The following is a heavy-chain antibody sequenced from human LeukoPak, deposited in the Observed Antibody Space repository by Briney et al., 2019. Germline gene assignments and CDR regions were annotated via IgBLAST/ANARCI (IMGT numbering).Heavy chain of an antibody. V-gene: IGHV3-23*01. Sequence: GGSLRLSCAGSGFSFSNYAMIWVRQAPGKGLEWVSAITGSGGNRFYAGSVKGRFTISRDNSRNTLYLQMDSPRGDDTAVYYCAKDPNGDYIGAFDFQRWGQGTQVTVSS. CDR1: GFSFSNYA. J-gene: IGHJ1*01. CDR3: AKDPNGDYIGAFDFQR. CDR2: ITGSGGNR. D-gene: IGHD4-17*01.